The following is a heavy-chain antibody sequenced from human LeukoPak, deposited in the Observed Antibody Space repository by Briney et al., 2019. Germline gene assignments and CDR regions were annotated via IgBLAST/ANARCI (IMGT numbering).Heavy chain of an antibody. CDR2: ISSSSSYI. CDR1: GFTFSSYS. CDR3: ARDPYSGTYGDTYYYYMDV. Sequence: GGSLRLSCAASGFTFSSYSMNWVRQAPGKGLEWVSSISSSSSYIYYADSVKGRFTISRDNAKNSLYLQMNSLRAEDTAVYYCARDPYSGTYGDTYYYYMDVWGKGTTVTISS. V-gene: IGHV3-21*01. J-gene: IGHJ6*03. D-gene: IGHD1-26*01.